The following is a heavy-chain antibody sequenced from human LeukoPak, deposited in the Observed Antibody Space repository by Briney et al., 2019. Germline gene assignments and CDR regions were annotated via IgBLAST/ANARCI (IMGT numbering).Heavy chain of an antibody. J-gene: IGHJ3*02. CDR3: AREGVKQWLVRTSAFDI. CDR1: RFTFSSYS. Sequence: GGSLRLSCAASRFTFSSYSMKWVPPAPGHGLEWVSSISSSSSYIYYADSVKGRFTISRDNAKNSLYLQMNSLRAEDTAVYYCAREGVKQWLVRTSAFDIWGQGTMVTVSS. CDR2: ISSSSSYI. V-gene: IGHV3-21*01. D-gene: IGHD6-19*01.